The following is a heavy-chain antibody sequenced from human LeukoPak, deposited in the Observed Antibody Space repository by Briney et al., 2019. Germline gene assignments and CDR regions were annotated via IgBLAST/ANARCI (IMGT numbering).Heavy chain of an antibody. D-gene: IGHD3-10*01. CDR1: GGSISSSSYY. CDR2: IYYSGST. V-gene: IGHV4-39*02. Sequence: SETLSLTCTVSGGSISSSSYYWGWIRQPPGKGLEWIGSIYYSGSTYYNPSLKSRVTISVDTSKNQFSLKLSSVTAADTAVYYCARDLKMSVGGIRTGWSDPWGQGTLVTVSS. CDR3: ARDLKMSVGGIRTGWSDP. J-gene: IGHJ5*02.